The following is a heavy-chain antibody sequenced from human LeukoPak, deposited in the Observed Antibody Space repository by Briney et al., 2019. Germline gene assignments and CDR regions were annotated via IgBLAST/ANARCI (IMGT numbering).Heavy chain of an antibody. CDR2: IGTAGDT. D-gene: IGHD3-16*01. J-gene: IGHJ4*02. CDR1: GFTFSSYD. CDR3: ARGDYVWGSYDY. V-gene: IGHV3-13*01. Sequence: GGSLRLSCAASGFTFSSYDMHWVRQATGKGLEWVSAIGTAGDTYYPGSVKGRFTISRENAKNSLYLQMNSLRAGDTAVYYCARGDYVWGSYDYWGQGTWSPSPQ.